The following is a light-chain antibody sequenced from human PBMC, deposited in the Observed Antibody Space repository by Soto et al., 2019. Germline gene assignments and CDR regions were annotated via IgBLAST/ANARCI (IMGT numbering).Light chain of an antibody. CDR2: EVT. CDR1: SGDVGGYNY. CDR3: SSYAASNNCYFV. J-gene: IGLJ3*02. Sequence: QSVLTQPPSASGSPGQSVTISCTGTSGDVGGYNYVSWYQQYPGRAPKLMIYEVTKRPSGVPDPFSGSKSGNTAPLTVSGLQAEDEADYYYSSYAASNNCYFVFGGGTQLTVL. V-gene: IGLV2-8*01.